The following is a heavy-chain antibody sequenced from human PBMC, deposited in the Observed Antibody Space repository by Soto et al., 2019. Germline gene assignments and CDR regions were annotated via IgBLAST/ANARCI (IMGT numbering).Heavy chain of an antibody. CDR1: GFTFSSYA. V-gene: IGHV3-23*01. Sequence: EVQLLESGGGLVQPGGSRRLSCAASGFTFSSYAMSWVRQAPGKGLEWVSAISGSGGSTYYADSVKGRFTISRDNSKNTLYLQMNSLRAEDTAVYYCAKGGVYGSGSYSYWSQGTLVTVSS. CDR2: ISGSGGST. D-gene: IGHD3-10*01. CDR3: AKGGVYGSGSYSY. J-gene: IGHJ4*02.